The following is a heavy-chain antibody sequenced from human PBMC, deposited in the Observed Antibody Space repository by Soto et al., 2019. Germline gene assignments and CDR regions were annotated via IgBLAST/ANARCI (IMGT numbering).Heavy chain of an antibody. V-gene: IGHV3-23*01. Sequence: EVQLLESGGGLVQPGGSLRLSCAASGVTFSSYAMSWVRQAPGKGLEWVSGISSSGGGTYYADSVKGRFTISRDNSKNTLYLQMNSLRAEDTAVYYCAKSSSSGWLDAYNIWGQGTMVTVSS. D-gene: IGHD6-19*01. CDR2: ISSSGGGT. CDR1: GVTFSSYA. CDR3: AKSSSSGWLDAYNI. J-gene: IGHJ3*02.